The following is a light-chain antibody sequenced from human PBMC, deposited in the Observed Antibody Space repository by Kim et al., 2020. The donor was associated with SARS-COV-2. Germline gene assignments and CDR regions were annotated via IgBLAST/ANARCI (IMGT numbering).Light chain of an antibody. Sequence: QRASITCKSSRSLQQSKGKTALCWFLQKPGQSTQLLIDEDSSRLDGVAERGRGRGCGTELTLKISRVEAEDDGVYYCMQSIQVPRTFGQGTKLEI. CDR3: MQSIQVPRT. V-gene: IGKV2D-29*02. CDR1: RSLQQSKGKTA. J-gene: IGKJ2*02. CDR2: EDS.